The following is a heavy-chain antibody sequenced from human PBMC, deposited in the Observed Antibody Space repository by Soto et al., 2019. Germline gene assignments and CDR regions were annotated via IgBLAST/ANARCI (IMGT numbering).Heavy chain of an antibody. CDR1: GGSFSGYY. Sequence: PSETLSLTCAVYGGSFSGYYWSWIRQPPGKGLEWIGEINHSGSTNYNPSLKSRVTISVDTSKNQFSLKLSSVTAADTAVYYCARATPYDFWRKPHIDYWGQGTLVTVSS. J-gene: IGHJ4*02. CDR2: INHSGST. V-gene: IGHV4-34*01. CDR3: ARATPYDFWRKPHIDY. D-gene: IGHD3-3*01.